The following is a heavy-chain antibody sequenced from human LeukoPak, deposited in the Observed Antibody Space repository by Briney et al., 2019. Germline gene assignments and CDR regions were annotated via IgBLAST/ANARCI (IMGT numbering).Heavy chain of an antibody. CDR3: ARDLHYFDSSGYYLYYFDS. CDR2: ISYSGST. Sequence: PLETLSLTCTVSGGSINRYYWSWIRQPPGKGLEWIGYISYSGSTNYNPSLKSRVIISVDTSKDQFSLKLNSVTAADTAVYYCARDLHYFDSSGYYLYYFDSWGQGTLVTVSS. J-gene: IGHJ4*02. V-gene: IGHV4-59*01. D-gene: IGHD3-22*01. CDR1: GGSINRYY.